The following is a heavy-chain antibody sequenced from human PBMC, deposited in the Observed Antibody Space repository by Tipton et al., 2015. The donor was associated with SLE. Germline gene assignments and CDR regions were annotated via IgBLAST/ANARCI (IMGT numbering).Heavy chain of an antibody. D-gene: IGHD2-21*01. CDR2: IYYSGST. J-gene: IGHJ4*02. V-gene: IGHV4-39*07. CDR1: GGYISSSSYY. Sequence: TLSLTCTVSGGYISSSSYYWGWIRQPPGKGLEWIGSIYYSGSTYYNPSLKSRVTISVDTSKNQFSLSLISVTAADTAVYYCAGRGDLVVEVAHLDYWGQGILVTVSS. CDR3: AGRGDLVVEVAHLDY.